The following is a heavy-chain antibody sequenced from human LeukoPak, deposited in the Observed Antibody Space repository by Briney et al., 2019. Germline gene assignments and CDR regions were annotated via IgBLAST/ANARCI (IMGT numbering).Heavy chain of an antibody. Sequence: ASVKVSCKASGYTFTCYAMNWVRQAPGQGLEWMGWINTNTGNPTYAQGFTGRFVFSLDTSVSTAYLQISSLKAEDTAVYYCARGNGVVGVVVAANFDYWGQGTLVTVSS. V-gene: IGHV7-4-1*02. CDR1: GYTFTCYA. CDR3: ARGNGVVGVVVAANFDY. CDR2: INTNTGNP. D-gene: IGHD2-15*01. J-gene: IGHJ4*02.